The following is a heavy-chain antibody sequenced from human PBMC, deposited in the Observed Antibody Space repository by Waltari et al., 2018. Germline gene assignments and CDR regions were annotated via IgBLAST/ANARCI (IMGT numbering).Heavy chain of an antibody. V-gene: IGHV1-69*08. CDR2: ISPIFGTA. CDR3: ARDLLYYYDSSGLQNPTDY. Sequence: QVQLVQSGAEVKKPGSSVKVSCKASGGTFSSYAISWVRQAPGQGLEWMGRISPIFGTANYAQKFQGRVTITADKSTSTAYMELSSLRSEDTAVYYCARDLLYYYDSSGLQNPTDYWGQGTLVTVSS. J-gene: IGHJ4*02. CDR1: GGTFSSYA. D-gene: IGHD3-22*01.